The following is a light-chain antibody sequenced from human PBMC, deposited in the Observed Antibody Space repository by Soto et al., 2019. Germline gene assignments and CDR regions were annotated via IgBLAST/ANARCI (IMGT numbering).Light chain of an antibody. V-gene: IGKV1-27*01. CDR2: AAS. CDR3: KKYNGAPWP. Sequence: DIQMTQSPSSLSASVGDRVTITCRASQGITNYLAWYQQKPGKVPRLLIYAASTLQSGVPSRFSGRGSGKDFTLTIRSLRPEDVASYYCKKYNGAPWPFGKGPRWRS. J-gene: IGKJ1*01. CDR1: QGITNY.